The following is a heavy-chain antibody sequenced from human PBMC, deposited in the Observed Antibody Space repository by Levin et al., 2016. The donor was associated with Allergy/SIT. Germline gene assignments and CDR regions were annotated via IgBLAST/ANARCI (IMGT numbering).Heavy chain of an antibody. J-gene: IGHJ3*02. Sequence: GESLKISCVVSGFTLSGYYMSWVRQAPGKGLELISFMGDSGDSIHVADSVKGRFTISRDNAKNSVFLQMNSLRADDTAVYYCARVIAVVPADRPTAGAFDIWGQGTVVTVSS. CDR3: ARVIAVVPADRPTAGAFDI. CDR1: GFTLSGYY. CDR2: MGDSGDSI. D-gene: IGHD2-2*02. V-gene: IGHV3-11*01.